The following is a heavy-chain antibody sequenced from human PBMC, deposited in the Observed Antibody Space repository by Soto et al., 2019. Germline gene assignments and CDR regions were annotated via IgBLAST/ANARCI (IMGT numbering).Heavy chain of an antibody. J-gene: IGHJ4*02. CDR3: ARDRDSSGYYPGPDLHD. D-gene: IGHD3-22*01. Sequence: QVHLVQSGREVKKPGVSMTVSCKTSGYTFTSYGISWVRQAPGQGLEWLGWITPYNGHTNYAQNVQGRVTLTADKCRSTAYMELRSLRSDDTAVYYCARDRDSSGYYPGPDLHDWGQGTLLTVSS. V-gene: IGHV1-18*04. CDR1: GYTFTSYG. CDR2: ITPYNGHT.